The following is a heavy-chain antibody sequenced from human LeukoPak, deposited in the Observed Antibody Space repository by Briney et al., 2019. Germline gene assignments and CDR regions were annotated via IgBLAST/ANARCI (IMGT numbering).Heavy chain of an antibody. CDR3: ARNGYYYGSGSHWFDP. D-gene: IGHD3-10*01. V-gene: IGHV1-18*01. J-gene: IGHJ5*02. CDR2: ISAYNGNT. Sequence: ASVKVSCKASGYTFTNYGISWVRQAPGQGLEWMGWISAYNGNTNYAQKLQGRVTMTTDTSTSTAYMELRSLRSDVTAVYYCARNGYYYGSGSHWFDPWGQGTLVTVSS. CDR1: GYTFTNYG.